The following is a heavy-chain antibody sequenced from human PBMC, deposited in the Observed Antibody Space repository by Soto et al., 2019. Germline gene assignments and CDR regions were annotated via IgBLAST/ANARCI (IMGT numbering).Heavy chain of an antibody. V-gene: IGHV3-21*01. CDR3: ARDSYSSSSAASYYYYYYVMDV. D-gene: IGHD6-6*01. CDR2: ISSSSSYI. Sequence: LAWAAGGGTFVGYGGNRVSQDPGKGLEWVSSISSSSSYIYYADSVKGRFTISRDNAKNSLYLQMNSLRAEDTAVYCCARDSYSSSSAASYYYYYYVMDVWAQRTTVTVSS. CDR1: GGTFVGYG. J-gene: IGHJ6*02.